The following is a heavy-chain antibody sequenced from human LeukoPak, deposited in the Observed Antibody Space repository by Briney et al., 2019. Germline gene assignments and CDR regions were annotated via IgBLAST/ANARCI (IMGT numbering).Heavy chain of an antibody. V-gene: IGHV4-34*01. D-gene: IGHD2-2*01. Sequence: SETLSLTCAVYGGSFSGYYWSSIRRPPGKGLEWIGEINHSGSTNYNPSLKSRVTISVDTSKNQFSLKLSSVTAADTAVYYCARIRGLWYCSSTSCYGYYYYMDVWGKGTTVTVSS. CDR3: ARIRGLWYCSSTSCYGYYYYMDV. J-gene: IGHJ6*03. CDR1: GGSFSGYY. CDR2: INHSGST.